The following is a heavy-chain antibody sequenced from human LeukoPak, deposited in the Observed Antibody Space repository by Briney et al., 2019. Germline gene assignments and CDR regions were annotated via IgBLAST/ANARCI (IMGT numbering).Heavy chain of an antibody. CDR3: ARLRNPTGYLFRYYYYYMDV. D-gene: IGHD3-9*01. V-gene: IGHV4-38-2*02. J-gene: IGHJ6*03. Sequence: SETLSLTCTVSGYSISSGYYWGWIRQPPGKGLEWIGSIYYSGSTYYNPSLKSRVTISVDTSKNQFSLKLSSVTAADTAVYYCARLRNPTGYLFRYYYYYMDVWGKGTTVTISS. CDR2: IYYSGST. CDR1: GYSISSGYY.